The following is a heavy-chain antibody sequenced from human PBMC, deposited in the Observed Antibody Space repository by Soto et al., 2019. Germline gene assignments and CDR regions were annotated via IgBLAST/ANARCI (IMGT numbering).Heavy chain of an antibody. J-gene: IGHJ4*02. D-gene: IGHD3-3*01. CDR3: ARARAWRDRPDY. Sequence: ASVKVSCKSSGYTFTSYYMHWVRQAPGQGLEWMGIINPSGGSTSYAQKFQGRVTMTRHTSTSTVYMELSSLRSEDTAVYYCARARAWRDRPDYWGQGTLVTVSS. CDR2: INPSGGST. V-gene: IGHV1-46*01. CDR1: GYTFTSYY.